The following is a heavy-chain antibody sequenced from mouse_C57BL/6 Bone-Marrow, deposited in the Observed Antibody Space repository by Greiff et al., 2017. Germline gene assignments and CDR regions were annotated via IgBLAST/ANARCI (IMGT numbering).Heavy chain of an antibody. V-gene: IGHV1-63*01. Sequence: VQLQQSGAELVRPGTSVKMSCKASGYTFTNYWIGWAKQRPGHGLEWIGDIYPGGGYTNYNEKFKGKATLTAEKSSSTAYMQFSSLTSEDSAIYYCARGHYFDYWGQGTTLTVSS. CDR3: ARGHYFDY. J-gene: IGHJ2*01. CDR1: GYTFTNYW. CDR2: IYPGGGYT.